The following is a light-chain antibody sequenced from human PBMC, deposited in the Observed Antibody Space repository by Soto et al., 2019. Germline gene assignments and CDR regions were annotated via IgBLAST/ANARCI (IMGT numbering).Light chain of an antibody. CDR3: QAWDSSAVV. J-gene: IGLJ2*01. CDR2: QDN. V-gene: IGLV3-1*01. CDR1: KLGDKY. Sequence: SYELTQPPSVSVSPGQTASITCSGDKLGDKYASWYQQRPGQSPVLVIYQDNRRPSGIPERFSGSNSGNTATLTISGTQAVDEANYSCQAWDSSAVVFGGGTKVTVL.